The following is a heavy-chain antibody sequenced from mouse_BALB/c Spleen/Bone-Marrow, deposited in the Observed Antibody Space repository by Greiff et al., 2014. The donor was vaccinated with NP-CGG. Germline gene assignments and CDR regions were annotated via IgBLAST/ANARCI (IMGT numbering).Heavy chain of an antibody. D-gene: IGHD2-14*01. CDR3: ARRDYRYDETMGY. Sequence: VQLQESGPELVRPGVSVKISCKGSGYTFTDYGMHWVKQSHAKSLEWIGLISLYSGNTNYNQKFKDKATMTVDKSSSTAYMELARLTSEDSAIYYCARRDYRYDETMGYWGQGTSVTVSS. CDR2: ISLYSGNT. V-gene: IGHV1-67*01. CDR1: GYTFTDYG. J-gene: IGHJ4*01.